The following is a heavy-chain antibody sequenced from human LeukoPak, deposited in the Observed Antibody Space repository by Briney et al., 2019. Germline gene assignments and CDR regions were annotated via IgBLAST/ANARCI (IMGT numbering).Heavy chain of an antibody. CDR3: ARGGCGYGVCQGRWFDP. CDR1: GYTFTGYY. D-gene: IGHD2-8*01. J-gene: IGHJ5*02. CDR2: INPNSGGT. V-gene: IGHV1-2*02. Sequence: ASVTVSFKASGYTFTGYYMHWVRQAPGQGLEWMGWINPNSGGTNYAQKFQGRVTMTRDTSISTAYMELSRLRSDDTAVYYCARGGCGYGVCQGRWFDPWGQGTLVTVSS.